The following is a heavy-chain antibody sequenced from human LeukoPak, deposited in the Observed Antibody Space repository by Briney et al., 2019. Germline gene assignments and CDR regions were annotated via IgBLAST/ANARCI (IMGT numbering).Heavy chain of an antibody. CDR1: GGTFSSYA. V-gene: IGHV1-69*13. CDR3: ARDRSYEGLNWFDP. Sequence: ASVKVSCKASGGTFSSYAISWVRQAPGQGLEWMGGIIPIFGTANYAQKFQGRVTITADESTGTAYMELSSLRSEDTVVYYCARDRSYEGLNWFDPWGQGTLVTVSS. J-gene: IGHJ5*02. CDR2: IIPIFGTA. D-gene: IGHD5-18*01.